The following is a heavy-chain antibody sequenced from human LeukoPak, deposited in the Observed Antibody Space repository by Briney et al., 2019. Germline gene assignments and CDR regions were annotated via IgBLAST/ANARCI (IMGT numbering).Heavy chain of an antibody. CDR2: IIPIFGTA. V-gene: IGHV1-69*13. J-gene: IGHJ4*02. D-gene: IGHD5-24*01. CDR1: GCTFSSYA. CDR3: ATAWDGYNAFDY. Sequence: SVTVSCKASGCTFSSYAISWEREAPGQGLEWMGGIIPIFGTANYAQKFQGRVTITADESTSTAYMELSSLRSEDTAVYYCATAWDGYNAFDYWGQGTLVTVSS.